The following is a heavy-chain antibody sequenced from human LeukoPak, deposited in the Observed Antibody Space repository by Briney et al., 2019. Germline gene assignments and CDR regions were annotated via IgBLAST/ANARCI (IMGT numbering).Heavy chain of an antibody. J-gene: IGHJ4*02. D-gene: IGHD6-13*01. CDR3: ARDVGSSSWYFDY. Sequence: SVKVSCKASGGTFSSYTISWVRQAPGQGLEWMGRIIPILGIANYAQKFQGRVTITADKPTSTAYMELSSLRSEDTAVYYCARDVGSSSWYFDYWGQGTLVTVSS. CDR1: GGTFSSYT. CDR2: IIPILGIA. V-gene: IGHV1-69*04.